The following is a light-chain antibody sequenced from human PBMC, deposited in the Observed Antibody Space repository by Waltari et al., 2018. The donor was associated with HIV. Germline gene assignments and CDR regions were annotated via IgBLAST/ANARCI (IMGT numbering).Light chain of an antibody. V-gene: IGLV1-40*01. CDR3: QSYDSNLSGSV. Sequence: HSVLPQPPSVSGAPGQKVTISCTGSSSNIGAYYDVHWYQQLPGTAPRLLIHGNSDRPSGVPDRFSGSRSGTSASLAITGLQAEDEADYYCQSYDSNLSGSVFGGGTKLTVL. CDR1: SSNIGAYYD. J-gene: IGLJ2*01. CDR2: GNS.